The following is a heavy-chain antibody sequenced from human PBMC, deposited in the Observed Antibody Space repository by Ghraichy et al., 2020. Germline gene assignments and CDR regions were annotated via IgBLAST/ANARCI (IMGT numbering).Heavy chain of an antibody. V-gene: IGHV3-30*18. CDR1: GFTFSNYG. Sequence: GESLNISCAASGFTFSNYGMHWVRQTPGKGLQWVAVISYDGSNKYYADSVKGRFTISRDDSKNTLYLQMNSLRAEDTALYYCAKDPPVPGDVEFWGQGTLVTVSS. CDR2: ISYDGSNK. J-gene: IGHJ4*02. CDR3: AKDPPVPGDVEF. D-gene: IGHD6-19*01.